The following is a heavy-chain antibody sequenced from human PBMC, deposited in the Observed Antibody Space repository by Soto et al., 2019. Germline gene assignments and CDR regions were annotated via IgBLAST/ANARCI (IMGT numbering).Heavy chain of an antibody. CDR3: ARPGTSTTRDSGYDYRNGMDV. Sequence: ASVKVSCKASGGTFSSYAISWVRQAPGQGLEWMGGIIPIFGTANYAQKFQGRVTITADKSTSTAYMELSSLRSEDTAVYYCARPGTSTTRDSGYDYRNGMDVWGQGTTVTVSS. CDR1: GGTFSSYA. V-gene: IGHV1-69*06. J-gene: IGHJ6*02. D-gene: IGHD5-12*01. CDR2: IIPIFGTA.